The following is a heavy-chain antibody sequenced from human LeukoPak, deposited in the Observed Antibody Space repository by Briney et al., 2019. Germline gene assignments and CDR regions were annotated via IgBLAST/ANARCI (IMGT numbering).Heavy chain of an antibody. CDR1: GFTFSSYS. CDR2: ISSRSSTI. CDR3: AREPSAGTFDY. D-gene: IGHD6-13*01. Sequence: VGSLRLSCAASGFTFSSYSMNWVRQAPGKGLEWVSYISSRSSTIYYADSVKGRFTISRDNAKNSLYLQMNSLRAEDTAVYYCAREPSAGTFDYWGQGTLVTVSS. J-gene: IGHJ4*02. V-gene: IGHV3-48*01.